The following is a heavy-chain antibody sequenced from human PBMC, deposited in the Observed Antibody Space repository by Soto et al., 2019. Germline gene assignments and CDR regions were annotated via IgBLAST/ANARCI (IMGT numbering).Heavy chain of an antibody. CDR3: ARRITVTTYGFDY. J-gene: IGHJ4*02. CDR2: IYYSGST. V-gene: IGHV4-39*01. CDR1: GGSISSSSYY. D-gene: IGHD4-17*01. Sequence: PSETLSLTCTVSGGSISSSSYYWGWIRQPPGKGLEWIGSIYYSGSTYYNPSLKSRVTISVDTSKNQFSLKLSSVTAADTAVYYWARRITVTTYGFDYWGQGSLVTVSS.